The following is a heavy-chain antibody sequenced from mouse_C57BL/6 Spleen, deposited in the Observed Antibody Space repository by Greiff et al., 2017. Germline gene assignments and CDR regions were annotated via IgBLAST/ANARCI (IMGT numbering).Heavy chain of an antibody. V-gene: IGHV1-76*01. J-gene: IGHJ3*01. Sequence: LVESGAELVRPGASVKLSCKASGYTFTDYYINWVKQRPGQGLDWIARIYPGSGNTYYNAKFKGKATLTAEKSSSTAYLQLSSLTSEDSAVYFCARSDYGSSLFAYWGQGTLVTVSA. CDR1: GYTFTDYY. CDR2: IYPGSGNT. D-gene: IGHD1-1*01. CDR3: ARSDYGSSLFAY.